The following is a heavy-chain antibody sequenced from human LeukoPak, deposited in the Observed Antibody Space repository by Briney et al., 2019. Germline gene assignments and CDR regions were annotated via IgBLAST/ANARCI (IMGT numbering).Heavy chain of an antibody. CDR1: GYAFTGYY. J-gene: IGHJ5*02. Sequence: ASVKVSCKASGYAFTGYYMHWVRQAPGQGLEWMGRVNPNNGVPNYAQKFQGRVTMTRDTAISTFYMELSSLRSDDTAVYFCAREVGYSSSYYGRFDPWGQETLVIVSS. CDR2: VNPNNGVP. CDR3: AREVGYSSSYYGRFDP. D-gene: IGHD2-2*01. V-gene: IGHV1-2*06.